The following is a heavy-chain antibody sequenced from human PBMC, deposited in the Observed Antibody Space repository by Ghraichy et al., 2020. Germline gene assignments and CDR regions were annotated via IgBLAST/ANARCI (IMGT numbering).Heavy chain of an antibody. CDR1: GFTFSSYS. Sequence: GGSLTLSCAASGFTFSSYSMSWVRQAPEKGLEWVSAISGSGGSTYYADSVKGRFTISRDNSKNTLYLQMNSLRAEDTAVYYCAKFYGRGYYYDSSGYPNWFDPWGQGTLVTVSS. V-gene: IGHV3-23*01. D-gene: IGHD3-22*01. CDR2: ISGSGGST. CDR3: AKFYGRGYYYDSSGYPNWFDP. J-gene: IGHJ5*02.